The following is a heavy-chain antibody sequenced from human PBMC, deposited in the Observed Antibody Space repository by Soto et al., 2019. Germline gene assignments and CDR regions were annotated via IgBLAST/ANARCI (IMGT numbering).Heavy chain of an antibody. Sequence: GSLRLSCAASGFTFSSYGMHWVRQAPGKGLEWVAVISYDGSNKYYADSVKGRFTISRDNSKNTLYLQMNSLRAEDTAVYYCAKERIAAATPYTYYYYGMDVWGQGTTVTVSS. CDR1: GFTFSSYG. CDR3: AKERIAAATPYTYYYYGMDV. V-gene: IGHV3-30*18. J-gene: IGHJ6*02. D-gene: IGHD6-13*01. CDR2: ISYDGSNK.